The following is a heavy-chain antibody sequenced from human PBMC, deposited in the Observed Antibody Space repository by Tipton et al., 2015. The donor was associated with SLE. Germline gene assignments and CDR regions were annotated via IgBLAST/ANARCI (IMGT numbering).Heavy chain of an antibody. D-gene: IGHD3-3*01. CDR1: GGSISSSSYY. J-gene: IGHJ3*02. Sequence: TLSLTCTVSGGSISSSSYYWGWIRQPPGKGLEWIGYIYYSGSTYYNPSLKSRVTISVDTSKNQFSLKLSSVTAADTAVYYCARGPEDTIFGVVIMMAFDIWGQGTMVTVSS. CDR2: IYYSGST. CDR3: ARGPEDTIFGVVIMMAFDI. V-gene: IGHV4-31*03.